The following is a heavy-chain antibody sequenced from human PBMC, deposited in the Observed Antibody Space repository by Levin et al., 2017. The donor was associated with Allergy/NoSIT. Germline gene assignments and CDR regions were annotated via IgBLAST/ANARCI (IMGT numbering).Heavy chain of an antibody. Sequence: QAGGSLRLSCAASGFTFSNYAMSWVRQAPGKGLDWVSSISGNGVYTFYAHSVKGRFAVSRDNCKNTLYLEMDSLRAEDTAIYHCAKGVSTGTSEEDYWGQGTLVTVSS. V-gene: IGHV3-23*01. CDR3: AKGVSTGTSEEDY. CDR2: ISGNGVYT. J-gene: IGHJ4*02. CDR1: GFTFSNYA. D-gene: IGHD2-2*01.